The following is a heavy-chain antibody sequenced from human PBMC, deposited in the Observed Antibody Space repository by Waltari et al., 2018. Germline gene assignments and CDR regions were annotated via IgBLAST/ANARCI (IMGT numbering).Heavy chain of an antibody. V-gene: IGHV3-9*02. CDR2: IYWNSDKI. J-gene: IGHJ6*02. D-gene: IGHD3-10*01. CDR1: GVTSHDYA. CDR3: TKDLSPGGADV. Sequence: EVQLVESGGDWVQPGRSLRLSCAASGVTSHDYAMHWVRQPPGKGREWIAGIYWNSDKIDYADSVKGRITTSRDNAKGSLYLQMNSLRAEDTALYYCTKDLSPGGADVWGQGTTVTVSS.